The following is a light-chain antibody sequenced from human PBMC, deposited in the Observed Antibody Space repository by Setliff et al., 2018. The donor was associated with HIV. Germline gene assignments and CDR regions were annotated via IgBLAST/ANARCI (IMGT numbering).Light chain of an antibody. Sequence: QSALPQPASVSGSPGQSITISCTGISSDVGNYNYVSWYQEHPGKAPKLMIYDVSKRPSGVSNRFSGSKSGNTASLTISGLQAEDEADYYCASYRPNDLGVFGTGTKVTVL. J-gene: IGLJ1*01. CDR1: SSDVGNYNY. V-gene: IGLV2-14*01. CDR2: DVS. CDR3: ASYRPNDLGV.